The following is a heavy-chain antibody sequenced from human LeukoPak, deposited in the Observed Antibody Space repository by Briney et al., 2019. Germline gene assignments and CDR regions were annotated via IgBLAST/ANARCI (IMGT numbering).Heavy chain of an antibody. CDR3: AKDTGGWYLRGAFDI. CDR1: GFTFSSYG. Sequence: GGSLRLSCAASGFTFSSYGIHWVRQAPGKGLEWVAFIRYDGSNKYYADSVKGRFTISRDNSKNTLSLQINSLRTEDTAVYYCAKDTGGWYLRGAFDIWGQGTVLTVSS. V-gene: IGHV3-30*02. CDR2: IRYDGSNK. D-gene: IGHD6-19*01. J-gene: IGHJ3*02.